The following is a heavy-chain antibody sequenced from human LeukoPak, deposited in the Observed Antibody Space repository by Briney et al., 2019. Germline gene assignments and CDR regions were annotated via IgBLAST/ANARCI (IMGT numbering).Heavy chain of an antibody. J-gene: IGHJ4*02. CDR3: AEGWNYFDY. CDR1: GLTFSTYG. D-gene: IGHD1-1*01. V-gene: IGHV3-30*18. CDR2: ISYDGSKT. Sequence: GGSLRLSCAASGLTFSTYGMHWVRQAPGKGLEWVAVISYDGSKTYYAESVKGRFTISRDNSKNTVYLQMNSLRAEDTAVYYCAEGWNYFDYWGQGTLVTVFS.